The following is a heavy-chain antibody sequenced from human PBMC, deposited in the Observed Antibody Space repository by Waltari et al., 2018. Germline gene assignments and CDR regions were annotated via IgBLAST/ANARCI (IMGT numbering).Heavy chain of an antibody. CDR1: GFTFSTSY. J-gene: IGHJ4*02. CDR3: ARDPAYGALDY. CDR2: IKEDGSQK. D-gene: IGHD3-10*01. V-gene: IGHV3-7*01. Sequence: EVQLVESGGGLVQPGGSLRLSCAASGFTFSTSYMTWIRQAPGKGPWWVASIKEDGSQKSYVDSVEGRFNISRDNAKNSLYLQMNSLRVEDTAVYYCARDPAYGALDYWGQGTQVTVSS.